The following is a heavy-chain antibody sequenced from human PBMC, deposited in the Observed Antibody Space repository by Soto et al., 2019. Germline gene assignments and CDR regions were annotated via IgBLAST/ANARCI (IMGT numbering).Heavy chain of an antibody. CDR3: ARELEIGSSFQWFDP. V-gene: IGHV4-59*12. D-gene: IGHD6-6*01. Sequence: SETLSLTCTVSGGSISSYYWSWIRQPPGKGLEWIGYIHYSGSTKYNPSLKSRVTISADTSKNQFSLKLSSVTAADTAVYYCARELEIGSSFQWFDPWGQGTLVTVSS. J-gene: IGHJ5*02. CDR1: GGSISSYY. CDR2: IHYSGST.